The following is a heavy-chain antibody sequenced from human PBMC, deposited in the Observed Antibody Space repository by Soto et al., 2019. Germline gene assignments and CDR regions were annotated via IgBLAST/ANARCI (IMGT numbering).Heavy chain of an antibody. V-gene: IGHV1-2*02. CDR2: ISPKSGGT. J-gene: IGHJ4*02. CDR3: ARPPGYISDWYYFDL. CDR1: GCTFTGYY. D-gene: IGHD6-19*01. Sequence: GASVKVSCKASGCTFTGYYMHWVRQAPGQGFEWMGRISPKSGGTNYAQKFQGRVTMTWDTSLNTAYMELSSLISEDTAVYYCARPPGYISDWYYFDLWGQGTLVTVSS.